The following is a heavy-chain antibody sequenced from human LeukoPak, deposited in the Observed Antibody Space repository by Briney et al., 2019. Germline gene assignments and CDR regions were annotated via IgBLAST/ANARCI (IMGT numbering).Heavy chain of an antibody. D-gene: IGHD3-10*01. CDR3: AKRGDPYYTSGQYGMDV. Sequence: PGRSLRLSCAASGFTFDDYAMHWVRQAPGKGLEWVSGISWNSGSRSYADSVKGRFTISRDNAKNSLYLQMNSLRDEDTALYYCAKRGDPYYTSGQYGMDVWGQGTTVTVSS. CDR2: ISWNSGSR. CDR1: GFTFDDYA. J-gene: IGHJ6*02. V-gene: IGHV3-9*01.